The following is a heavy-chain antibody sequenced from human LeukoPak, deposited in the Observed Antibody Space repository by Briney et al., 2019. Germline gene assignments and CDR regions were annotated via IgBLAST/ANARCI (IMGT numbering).Heavy chain of an antibody. Sequence: PGGSLRLSCAASGFTFSSYGMHWVRQAPGKGLEWVAFIRYDGSNKYYADSVKGRFTISRDNSKNTLYLQMNSLRAEDTAVYYCAKGHNWNDHPGGAFDYWGQGTLVTVSS. CDR2: IRYDGSNK. D-gene: IGHD1-1*01. V-gene: IGHV3-30*02. CDR1: GFTFSSYG. J-gene: IGHJ4*02. CDR3: AKGHNWNDHPGGAFDY.